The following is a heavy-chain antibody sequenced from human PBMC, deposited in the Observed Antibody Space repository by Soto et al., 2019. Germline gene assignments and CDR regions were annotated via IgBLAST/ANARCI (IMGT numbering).Heavy chain of an antibody. Sequence: GGSLRLSCAASGFTFSSYGMHWVRQAPGKGLEWVAVISYDGSNKYYADSVKGRFTISRDNSKNTLYLQMNSLRAEDTAVYYRAKLHYYSSGWNDSFDILGQGTMVTVSS. J-gene: IGHJ3*02. D-gene: IGHD3-22*01. CDR1: GFTFSSYG. CDR2: ISYDGSNK. CDR3: AKLHYYSSGWNDSFDI. V-gene: IGHV3-30*18.